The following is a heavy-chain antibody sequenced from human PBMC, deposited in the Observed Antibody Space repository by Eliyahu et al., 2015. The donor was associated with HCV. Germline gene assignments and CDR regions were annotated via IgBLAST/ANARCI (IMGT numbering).Heavy chain of an antibody. V-gene: IGHV2-5*02. D-gene: IGHD3-10*01. J-gene: IGHJ3*02. CDR2: IYWDDDK. Sequence: QITLKESGPTLVETTQTLTLTCTSSGFSINTRGVGVGWIRQPPGKALEWLAIIYWDDDKRYSPSLKSRLTLTKDTSKNQVVLTLTNMDPVDTATYYCAHSRARLGEENGFDIWGPGTMVTVSS. CDR3: AHSRARLGEENGFDI. CDR1: GFSINTRGVG.